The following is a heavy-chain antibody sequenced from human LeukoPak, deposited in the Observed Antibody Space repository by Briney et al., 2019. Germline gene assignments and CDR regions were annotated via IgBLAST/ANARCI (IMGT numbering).Heavy chain of an antibody. V-gene: IGHV3-30*18. J-gene: IGHJ4*02. CDR1: GFTFSSYG. Sequence: PGGPLRLSCAASGFTFSSYGMHWVRQAPGKGLEWVAVISYDGSNKYYADSVKGRFTISRDNSKNTLYLQMNSLRAEDTAVYYCAKDRLFSSPGLFDYWGQGTLVTVSS. D-gene: IGHD6-13*01. CDR2: ISYDGSNK. CDR3: AKDRLFSSPGLFDY.